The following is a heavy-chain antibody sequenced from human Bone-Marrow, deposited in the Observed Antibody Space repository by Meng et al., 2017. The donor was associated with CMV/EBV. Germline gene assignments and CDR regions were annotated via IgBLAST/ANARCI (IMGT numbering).Heavy chain of an antibody. J-gene: IGHJ6*02. CDR3: ARGVGGRNGQVGWLPSHPGYGMDV. Sequence: ASVKVSCKASGGTFSRYAFSWVRQAPGQGLEWMGWINPNSGGTNYAQKFQGRVTMTRDTSISTAYMELSRLRSDDTAVYYCARGVGGRNGQVGWLPSHPGYGMDVWGQGTTVTVSS. D-gene: IGHD3-3*01. CDR2: INPNSGGT. CDR1: GGTFSRYA. V-gene: IGHV1-2*02.